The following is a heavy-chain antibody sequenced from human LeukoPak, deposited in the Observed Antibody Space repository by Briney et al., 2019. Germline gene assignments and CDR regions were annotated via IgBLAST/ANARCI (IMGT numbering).Heavy chain of an antibody. CDR2: IYTSGST. J-gene: IGHJ5*02. V-gene: IGHV4-4*07. CDR1: GGSISSYY. CDR3: ARWASGLPTYCSDP. D-gene: IGHD3-10*01. Sequence: PSETLSLTCTVSGGSISSYYWSWIRQPAGKGLEWIGRIYTSGSTNYNPSLKSRVTMSVDTSKNQFSLKLSSVTAADTAVYYCARWASGLPTYCSDPWGQGTLVTVSS.